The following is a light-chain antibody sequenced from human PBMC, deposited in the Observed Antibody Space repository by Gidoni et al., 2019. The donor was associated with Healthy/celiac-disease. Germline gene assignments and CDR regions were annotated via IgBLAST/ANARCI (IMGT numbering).Light chain of an antibody. Sequence: ELVMTQSPATLSVSPGERATISRRASQSVGSNLAWYQQKPGQAPRLLISGASTRATGIPARFSGSGFGTEFTLTISSLQSEDFAVYYCQQYNNWPLTFGQGTKVEIK. CDR2: GAS. CDR3: QQYNNWPLT. J-gene: IGKJ1*01. CDR1: QSVGSN. V-gene: IGKV3-15*01.